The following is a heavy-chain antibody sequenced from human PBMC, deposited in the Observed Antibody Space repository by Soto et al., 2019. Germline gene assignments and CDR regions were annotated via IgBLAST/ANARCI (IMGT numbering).Heavy chain of an antibody. CDR1: GDSISSSYY. V-gene: IGHV4-39*01. Sequence: QLQLQESGPGLVKPSETLSLTCTASGDSISSSYYWGWVRQPPGKGLECIGAVYYTGFTYYNPSLKSRLTISLDTSKNQFSLRLSSVTAADTAIYYCARLPVVVIALGYFDPWGPGTLVTVSS. D-gene: IGHD2-21*01. CDR3: ARLPVVVIALGYFDP. CDR2: VYYTGFT. J-gene: IGHJ5*02.